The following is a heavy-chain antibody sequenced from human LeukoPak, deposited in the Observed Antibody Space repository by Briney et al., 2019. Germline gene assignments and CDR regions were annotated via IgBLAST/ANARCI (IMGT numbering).Heavy chain of an antibody. CDR3: ARDGGYSYGDFDY. Sequence: GGSLRLSCAASGFTFSSYWMSWVRQAPGKGLEWVANIKQDGSEKYYVDSVKGRFTISRDNAKNSLYLQMNSLRAEDTAVYYCARDGGYSYGDFDYWGQGTLATVSS. CDR2: IKQDGSEK. D-gene: IGHD5-18*01. J-gene: IGHJ4*02. V-gene: IGHV3-7*01. CDR1: GFTFSSYW.